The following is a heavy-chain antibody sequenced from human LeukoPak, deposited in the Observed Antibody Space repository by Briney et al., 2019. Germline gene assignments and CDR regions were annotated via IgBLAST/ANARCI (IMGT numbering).Heavy chain of an antibody. D-gene: IGHD6-19*01. CDR2: ISGSGGST. J-gene: IGHJ4*02. Sequence: QTGGSLRLSCAASGFTFSSYAMSWVRQAPGKGLEWVSAISGSGGSTYYADSVKGRFTISRDNSKNTLYLQMNSLRAGDTAVYYCAKDLAGHSSGWYRPQYYFDYWGQGTLVTVSS. V-gene: IGHV3-23*01. CDR3: AKDLAGHSSGWYRPQYYFDY. CDR1: GFTFSSYA.